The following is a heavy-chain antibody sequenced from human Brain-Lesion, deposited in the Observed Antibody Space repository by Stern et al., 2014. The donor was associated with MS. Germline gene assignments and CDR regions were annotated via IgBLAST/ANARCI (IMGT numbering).Heavy chain of an antibody. V-gene: IGHV1-2*02. CDR1: GYIFTGYY. CDR3: ARDQRGITIFGVVTDYYYLGMDV. D-gene: IGHD3-3*01. Sequence: QVQLVQSGAEVKKPGASVKVSCKTSGYIFTGYYIHWVRQAPGQGLEWMAWINPNTGGTTDAQKFQGRVTMSRATSISTAYVELSSLTSDDTAVYYCARDQRGITIFGVVTDYYYLGMDVWGQGTTVTVSS. J-gene: IGHJ6*02. CDR2: INPNTGGT.